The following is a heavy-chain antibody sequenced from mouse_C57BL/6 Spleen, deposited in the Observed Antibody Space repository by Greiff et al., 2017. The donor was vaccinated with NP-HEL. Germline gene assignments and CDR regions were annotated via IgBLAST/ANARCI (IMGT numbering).Heavy chain of an antibody. Sequence: QVQLQQPGAELVKPGASVKLSCKASGYTFTSYWMHWVKQRPGQGLEWIGMIHPNSGSTNYNEKLKSKATLTVDKSSSTAYMQLSSLTSEDSAVYYCARLDGSSYPLLYFDVWGTGTTVTVSS. CDR3: ARLDGSSYPLLYFDV. CDR2: IHPNSGST. J-gene: IGHJ1*03. D-gene: IGHD1-1*01. CDR1: GYTFTSYW. V-gene: IGHV1-64*01.